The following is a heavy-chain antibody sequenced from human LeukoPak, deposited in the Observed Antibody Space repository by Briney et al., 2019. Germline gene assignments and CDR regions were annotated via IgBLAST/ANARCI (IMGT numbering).Heavy chain of an antibody. CDR2: IRSDESDK. J-gene: IGHJ1*01. D-gene: IGHD1-26*01. V-gene: IGHV3-30*02. CDR3: GKHDSASAY. Sequence: PGGSLRLSCAVSGFIFSTYGMHWVRQGPGKGLEWVAVIRSDESDKSYAGSVKGRFTISRDNSKNTLYLQMNTLRAEDTAVYYCGKHDSASAYCGQPTLVTVYS. CDR1: GFIFSTYG.